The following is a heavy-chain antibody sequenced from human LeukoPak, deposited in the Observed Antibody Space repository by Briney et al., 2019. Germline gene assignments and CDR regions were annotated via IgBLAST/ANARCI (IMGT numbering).Heavy chain of an antibody. V-gene: IGHV3-11*01. CDR1: GFTFSDYY. J-gene: IGHJ3*02. Sequence: GGSLRLSCAASGFTFSDYYMSWIRQAPGKGLEWVSYISSSGSTIYYADSVKGRFTISRDNAKNSLYLQMNSLRAEDTAVYYCARVGHYCSGGSCYPKPSSVAFDIWGQGKMVTVSS. CDR3: ARVGHYCSGGSCYPKPSSVAFDI. CDR2: ISSSGSTI. D-gene: IGHD2-15*01.